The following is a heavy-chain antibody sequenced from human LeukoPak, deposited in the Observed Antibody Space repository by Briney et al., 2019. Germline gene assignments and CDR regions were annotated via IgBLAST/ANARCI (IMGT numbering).Heavy chain of an antibody. J-gene: IGHJ6*02. CDR1: GYSFTSFG. Sequence: GASVKVSCKASGYSFTSFGISWVRQAPGQGLEWMGWIIPIFGTANYAQKFQGRVTITADESTSTAYMELSSLRSEDTAVYYCARVPGIAVAGYYYYYYGMDVWGQGTTVTVSS. CDR3: ARVPGIAVAGYYYYYYGMDV. V-gene: IGHV1-69*13. CDR2: IIPIFGTA. D-gene: IGHD6-19*01.